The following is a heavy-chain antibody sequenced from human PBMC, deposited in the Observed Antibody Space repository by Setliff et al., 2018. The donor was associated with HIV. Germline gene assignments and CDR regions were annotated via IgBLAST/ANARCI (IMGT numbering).Heavy chain of an antibody. Sequence: SETLSLTCAVYGGSFSGYYWSWIRQPPGKGLEWIGEINHSGSTNDNPSLKSRVTISVDTSKNQFSLKLSSVTAADTAVYYCARVRIAARPFCWFDPWGQGTLVTVSS. CDR1: GGSFSGYY. CDR3: ARVRIAARPFCWFDP. J-gene: IGHJ5*02. D-gene: IGHD6-6*01. CDR2: INHSGST. V-gene: IGHV4-34*01.